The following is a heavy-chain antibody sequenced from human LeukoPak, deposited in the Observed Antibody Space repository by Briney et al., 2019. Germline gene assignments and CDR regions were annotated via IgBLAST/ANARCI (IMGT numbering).Heavy chain of an antibody. CDR3: ANSLYCSSTSCYRSYYYMDV. CDR2: ISSSSSTI. CDR1: GFTFSSYS. V-gene: IGHV3-48*01. J-gene: IGHJ6*03. Sequence: GGSLRLSCAASGFTFSSYSMNWVRQAPGKGLEWVSYISSSSSTIYYADSVKGRFTISRDNAKNSLYLQMNSLRAEDTAVYYCANSLYCSSTSCYRSYYYMDVWGKGTTVAVSS. D-gene: IGHD2-2*02.